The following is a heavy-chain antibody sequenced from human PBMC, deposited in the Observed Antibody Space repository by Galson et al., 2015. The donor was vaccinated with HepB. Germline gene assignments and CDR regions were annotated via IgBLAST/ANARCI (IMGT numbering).Heavy chain of an antibody. CDR1: GYTFRKYA. V-gene: IGHV7-4-1*02. CDR3: ARDDVGGRYFDY. D-gene: IGHD1-26*01. Sequence: SVKVSCKASGYTFRKYAMSWVRQAPGQGLEWMGWINTNSGNPTYAQDFTGRFVFSLGTSVSTAYLQNSSLKAEDTAVYYCARDDVGGRYFDYWGQGTLVTVSS. CDR2: INTNSGNP. J-gene: IGHJ4*02.